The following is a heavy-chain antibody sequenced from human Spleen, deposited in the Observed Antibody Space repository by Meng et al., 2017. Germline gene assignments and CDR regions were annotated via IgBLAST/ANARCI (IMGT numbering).Heavy chain of an antibody. J-gene: IGHJ4*02. Sequence: QVQLVQYGSELKKPGASVYVSCKASGYTFTRHAINWVRQATGQGLEWMGWMNPNSGNTGYAQRFQGRVTMTEDRPTATAYMELRNLRSDDTAVYYCARGTPGRRYADYWGQGTLVTVSS. CDR2: MNPNSGNT. CDR1: GYTFTRHA. CDR3: ARGTPGRRYADY. D-gene: IGHD3-10*01. V-gene: IGHV1-8*01.